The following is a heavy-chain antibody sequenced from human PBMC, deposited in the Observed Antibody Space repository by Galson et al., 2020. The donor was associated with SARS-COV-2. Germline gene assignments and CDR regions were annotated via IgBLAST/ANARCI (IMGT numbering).Heavy chain of an antibody. CDR2: IHRDGSTT. CDR3: ARESAVQGGYYMDV. Sequence: VRQAPGKGLVWVSRIHRDGSTTTYADSVQGRFTISRDNAKNTLYLQMSSLRAEDAAVYYCARESAVQGGYYMDVWGKGTTVTVSS. V-gene: IGHV3-74*01. J-gene: IGHJ6*03. D-gene: IGHD3-10*01.